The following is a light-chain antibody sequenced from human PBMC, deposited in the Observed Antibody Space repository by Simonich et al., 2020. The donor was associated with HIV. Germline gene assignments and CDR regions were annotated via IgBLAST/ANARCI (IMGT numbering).Light chain of an antibody. CDR2: DAS. J-gene: IGKJ4*01. V-gene: IGKV1-13*02. CDR3: QQYNGYPLT. CDR1: QVIRSA. Sequence: IQMTQSPSSLYASVGDRVTITCRTNQVIRSALAWYQQKPGKTPRVLIYDASRVESGVPSRFSGSGSGTDFTLTISGLQPEDFAVYYCQQYNGYPLTFGGGTKVEIK.